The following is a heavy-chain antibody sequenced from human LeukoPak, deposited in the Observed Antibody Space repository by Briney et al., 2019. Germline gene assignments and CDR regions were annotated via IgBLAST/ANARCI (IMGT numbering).Heavy chain of an antibody. V-gene: IGHV4-39*01. Sequence: TSSETLSLTCTVSGGSISSSSYYWGWIRQPPGKGLEWIGSIYYSGSTYYNPSLKSRVTISVDTSKNQFSLKLSSVTAADTAVYYCARKQWLVTGPLDYWGQGTLVTVSS. CDR2: IYYSGST. J-gene: IGHJ4*02. CDR1: GGSISSSSYY. D-gene: IGHD6-19*01. CDR3: ARKQWLVTGPLDY.